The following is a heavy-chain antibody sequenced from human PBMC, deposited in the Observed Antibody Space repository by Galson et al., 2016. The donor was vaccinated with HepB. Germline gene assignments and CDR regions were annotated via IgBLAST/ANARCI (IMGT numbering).Heavy chain of an antibody. J-gene: IGHJ4*02. D-gene: IGHD3-10*01. Sequence: SVKVSCKASRYTFTSYPMHWVRQAPGQRLEWMGWINAGNGNTKYSQKFQGRVTITRDTSASTAYMELSSLRSEDTAVYYCARDRGMEYGSGSFDYWGQGTLVTVSS. CDR3: ARDRGMEYGSGSFDY. CDR2: INAGNGNT. V-gene: IGHV1-3*01. CDR1: RYTFTSYP.